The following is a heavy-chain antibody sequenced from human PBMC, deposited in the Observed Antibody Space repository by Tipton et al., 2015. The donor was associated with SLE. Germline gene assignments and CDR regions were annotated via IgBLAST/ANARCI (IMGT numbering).Heavy chain of an antibody. J-gene: IGHJ4*02. D-gene: IGHD3-3*01. CDR1: GGSISSYY. V-gene: IGHV4-59*07. Sequence: TLSLTCTVSGGSISSYYWSWIRQPPGKGLEWIGYIYYSGSTNYNPSLKSRVTISVDTSKNQFSLKLSSVTAADTAVSYCARSHDYDFWSGYRYWGQGTLVTVSS. CDR3: ARSHDYDFWSGYRY. CDR2: IYYSGST.